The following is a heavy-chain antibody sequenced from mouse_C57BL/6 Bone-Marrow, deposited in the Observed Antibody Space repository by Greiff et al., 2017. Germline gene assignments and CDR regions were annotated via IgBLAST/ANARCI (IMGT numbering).Heavy chain of an antibody. V-gene: IGHV10-1*01. Sequence: EVHLVESGGGLVQPKGSLKLSCAASGFSFNTYAMNWVRQAPGKGLEWVARIRSKSNNYATYYADSVKDRFTISRDDSESMLYLQMNNLKTEDTAMYYCVREYYGSSGYAMDYWGQGTSVTVSS. CDR2: IRSKSNNYAT. CDR3: VREYYGSSGYAMDY. J-gene: IGHJ4*01. D-gene: IGHD1-1*01. CDR1: GFSFNTYA.